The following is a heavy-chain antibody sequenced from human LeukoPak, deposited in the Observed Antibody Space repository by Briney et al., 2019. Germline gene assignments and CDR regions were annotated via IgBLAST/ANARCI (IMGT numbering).Heavy chain of an antibody. J-gene: IGHJ3*02. D-gene: IGHD2-21*01. CDR3: ARDRVRKNAFDI. Sequence: GGSLRLXCAASGFTFSSYSMNWVRLAPGKGLEWVSSISSSSSYIYYADSVKGRFTISRDNAKNSLYLQMNSLRAEDTAVYYCARDRVRKNAFDIWGQGTMVTVSS. CDR1: GFTFSSYS. V-gene: IGHV3-21*01. CDR2: ISSSSSYI.